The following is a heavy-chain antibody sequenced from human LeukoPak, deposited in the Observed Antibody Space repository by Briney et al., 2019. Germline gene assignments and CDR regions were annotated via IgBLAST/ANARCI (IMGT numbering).Heavy chain of an antibody. V-gene: IGHV3-66*01. CDR1: GFTFSSYW. Sequence: PGGSLRLSCAASGFTFSSYWMSWVRQVPGRGLEWVSVIYSGGSTYYADSVKGRFTISRDNSKNTLYLQMNSLRAEDTAVYYCASGWFGENWGQGTLVTVSS. D-gene: IGHD3-10*01. J-gene: IGHJ4*02. CDR3: ASGWFGEN. CDR2: IYSGGST.